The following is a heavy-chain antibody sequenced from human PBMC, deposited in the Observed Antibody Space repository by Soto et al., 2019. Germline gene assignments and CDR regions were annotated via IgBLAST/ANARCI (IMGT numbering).Heavy chain of an antibody. CDR3: ARAVDLSSGSYYYYGMDV. Sequence: EVQLVESGGGLVQPGGSLRLSCAASGFTFNIYSMNWVRQASGKGLEWVSYISSASSSIFYADSVKGRFTISRDNAKNSLYLQMISLRDEDTAVYYCARAVDLSSGSYYYYGMDVWGQGTTVTVSS. V-gene: IGHV3-48*02. CDR1: GFTFNIYS. D-gene: IGHD6-19*01. CDR2: ISSASSSI. J-gene: IGHJ6*02.